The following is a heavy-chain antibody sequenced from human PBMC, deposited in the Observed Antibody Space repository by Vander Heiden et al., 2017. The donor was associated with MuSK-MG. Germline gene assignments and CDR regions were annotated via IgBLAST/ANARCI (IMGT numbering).Heavy chain of an antibody. J-gene: IGHJ4*02. D-gene: IGHD1-1*01. CDR1: GDSMSAYY. CDR2: IYYSGTT. V-gene: IGHV4-59*01. Sequence: QVQLQESGPGLVKPSEPLSLTCTVSGDSMSAYYWSWIRQSPGKGLEWIEHIYYSGTTDYSSSLKGRLSMSVDTSRNQFSLRLNSVTAADTAVYYCARATGFLDYWGQGTLVTVSS. CDR3: ARATGFLDY.